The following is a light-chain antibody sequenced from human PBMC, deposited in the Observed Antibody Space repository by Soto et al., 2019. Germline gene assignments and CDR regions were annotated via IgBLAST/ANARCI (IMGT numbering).Light chain of an antibody. CDR1: SSNIGAGYD. Sequence: QSVLTQPPSVSGAPGQRVTISCTGSSSNIGAGYDVHWYQQLPGTAPKLLFYGISNRPTGVPDRFSGSKSGTLASLAITGLQAEDESDYYCQSYDSSLSGSVVFGGGTKLTVL. V-gene: IGLV1-40*01. J-gene: IGLJ2*01. CDR2: GIS. CDR3: QSYDSSLSGSVV.